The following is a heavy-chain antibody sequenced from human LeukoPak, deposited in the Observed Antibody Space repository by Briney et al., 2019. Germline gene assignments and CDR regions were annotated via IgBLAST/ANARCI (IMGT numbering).Heavy chain of an antibody. CDR1: GGSISSYY. Sequence: SETLSLTCTVSGGSISSYYWSWIRQPPGKGLEWIGYIYYSGSTNYNPSLKSRVTISVDASKNQFSLKLSSVTAADTAVYYCARPQGRGRIQLWNPFDYWGQGTLVTVSS. J-gene: IGHJ4*02. CDR2: IYYSGST. D-gene: IGHD5-18*01. CDR3: ARPQGRGRIQLWNPFDY. V-gene: IGHV4-59*12.